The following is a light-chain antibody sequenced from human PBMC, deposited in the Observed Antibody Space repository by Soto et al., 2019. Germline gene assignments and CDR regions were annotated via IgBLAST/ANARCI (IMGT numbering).Light chain of an antibody. V-gene: IGKV3-11*01. Sequence: EIVLIQSPATLSLSPGERATLSCRASQSVRSYLAWYQQKPGQAPRLLIYDTSNRATGIPARFSGSGSETDFTLTINSLEPEDFAFYYCRQRVNGPPITVGQGTRLEIK. CDR3: RQRVNGPPIT. J-gene: IGKJ5*01. CDR2: DTS. CDR1: QSVRSY.